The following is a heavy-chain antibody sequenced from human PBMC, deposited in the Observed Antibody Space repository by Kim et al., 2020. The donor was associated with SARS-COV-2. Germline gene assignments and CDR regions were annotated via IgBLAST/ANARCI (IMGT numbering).Heavy chain of an antibody. Sequence: ASVKVSCKASGYTFTSYGISWVRQAPGQGLEWMGWISAYNGNTNYAQKLQGRVTMTTDTSTSTAYMELRSLRSDDTAVYYCARGAGALYYGSGIPEFDPWGQGTLVTVSS. J-gene: IGHJ5*02. CDR3: ARGAGALYYGSGIPEFDP. V-gene: IGHV1-18*01. D-gene: IGHD3-10*01. CDR1: GYTFTSYG. CDR2: ISAYNGNT.